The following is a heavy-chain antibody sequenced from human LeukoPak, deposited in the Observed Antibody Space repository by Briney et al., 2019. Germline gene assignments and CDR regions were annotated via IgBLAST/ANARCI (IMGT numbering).Heavy chain of an antibody. Sequence: GGSLRLSCAASGFTFSSYAMLWVRQAPGKGLEWVADISYYGSNKYYADSEKGRFTISRDNAKNSLYLQMNSLRAEDTAVYYCARALAYCGGDCYSDYWGQGTLVTVSS. D-gene: IGHD2-21*02. CDR2: ISYYGSNK. CDR1: GFTFSSYA. V-gene: IGHV3-30*04. J-gene: IGHJ4*01. CDR3: ARALAYCGGDCYSDY.